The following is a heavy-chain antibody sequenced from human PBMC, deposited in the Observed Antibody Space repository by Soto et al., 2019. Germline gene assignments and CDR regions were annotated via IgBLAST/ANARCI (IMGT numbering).Heavy chain of an antibody. Sequence: GGSLRLSCTASGFTFSRHAMTWVRQAPGKGLEWVSGLSDSGGSIYYADSVKGRFTISRDNSMNTLYLQMNTLRAEDTAIYYCARVSSSWYAGFFDLWGQGTLVTVSS. CDR2: LSDSGGSI. D-gene: IGHD6-13*01. V-gene: IGHV3-23*01. CDR1: GFTFSRHA. J-gene: IGHJ4*02. CDR3: ARVSSSWYAGFFDL.